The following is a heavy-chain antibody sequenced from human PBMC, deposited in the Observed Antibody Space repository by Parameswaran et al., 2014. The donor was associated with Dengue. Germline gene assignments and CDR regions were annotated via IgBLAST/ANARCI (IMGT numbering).Heavy chain of an antibody. Sequence: WVRQAPGQGLEWMGGIIPIFGTANYAQKFQGRLTITADESTSTAYMELSSLRSEDTAVYYCARVGGATNYNWFDPWGQGTLVTVSS. D-gene: IGHD1-26*01. J-gene: IGHJ5*02. V-gene: IGHV1-69*01. CDR2: IIPIFGTA. CDR3: ARVGGATNYNWFDP.